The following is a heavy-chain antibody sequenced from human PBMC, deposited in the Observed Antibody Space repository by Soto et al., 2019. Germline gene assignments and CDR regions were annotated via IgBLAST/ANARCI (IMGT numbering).Heavy chain of an antibody. CDR1: GGSISSSSYY. CDR3: ARQRVEQLWLRVFDY. V-gene: IGHV4-39*01. D-gene: IGHD5-18*01. Sequence: QLQLQESGPGLVKPSETLSLTCTVSGGSISSSSYYWGWIRQPPGKGLEWIGSIYYSGSTYYNPSLKSRVTISVDTSKNQFSLKLSSVTAADTAVYYCARQRVEQLWLRVFDYWGQGTLVTASS. CDR2: IYYSGST. J-gene: IGHJ4*02.